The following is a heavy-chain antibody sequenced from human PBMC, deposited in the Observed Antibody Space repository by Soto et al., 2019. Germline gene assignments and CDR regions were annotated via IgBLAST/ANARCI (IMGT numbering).Heavy chain of an antibody. CDR1: GGTFSSYA. D-gene: IGHD2-15*01. CDR3: ARGGCSGGSCYRGMDV. V-gene: IGHV1-69*01. J-gene: IGHJ6*02. CDR2: IIPIFGTA. Sequence: QVQLVQSGAEVKKPGSSVKVSCKASGGTFSSYAISWVRQAPGQGLEWMGGIIPIFGTANYAQKFQGRVTIAADESTSTAYMELSSLRSEDTAVYYWARGGCSGGSCYRGMDVWGQGTTVTVSS.